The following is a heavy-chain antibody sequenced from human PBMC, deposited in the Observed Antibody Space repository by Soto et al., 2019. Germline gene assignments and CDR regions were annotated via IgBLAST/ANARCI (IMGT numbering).Heavy chain of an antibody. CDR1: GYTFIDYY. CDR2: MNPNSGNT. V-gene: IGHV1-8*01. Sequence: ASVKVSCKTSGYTFIDYYINWVRQATGQGLEWMGWMNPNSGNTGYAQKFQGRVSMTRNTATSTAYMELSSLRSDDTAIYYCARDSRTTIPVWGQGTMVTVSS. D-gene: IGHD2-2*01. CDR3: ARDSRTTIPV. J-gene: IGHJ3*01.